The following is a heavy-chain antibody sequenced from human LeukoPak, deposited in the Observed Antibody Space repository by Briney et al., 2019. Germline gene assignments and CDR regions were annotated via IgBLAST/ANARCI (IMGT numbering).Heavy chain of an antibody. CDR3: ARDEVLLWFGELMNGFDP. CDR2: INAGNGNT. Sequence: VASVKVSCKASGYTFTSYAMHWVHQVPGQRLEWMGWINAGNGNTKYSQKFQGRVTITRDTSASTAYMELSSLRSEDTAVYYCARDEVLLWFGELMNGFDPWGQGTLVTVSS. CDR1: GYTFTSYA. V-gene: IGHV1-3*01. J-gene: IGHJ5*02. D-gene: IGHD3-10*01.